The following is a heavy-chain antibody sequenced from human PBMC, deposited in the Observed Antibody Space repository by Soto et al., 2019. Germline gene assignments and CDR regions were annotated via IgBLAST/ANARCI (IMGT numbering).Heavy chain of an antibody. CDR2: IYHSGST. J-gene: IGHJ1*01. Sequence: QVQLQESGPGLVKPSGTLSLTCAVSGGSISSSNWWSWVRQPPGKGLEWIGEIYHSGSTNYNPSLKSRVTISVDKSKNQFSLKLSSVTAADKAVYYCASERRSYSSAEYFQHWGQGTLVTVSS. CDR1: GGSISSSNW. V-gene: IGHV4-4*02. D-gene: IGHD1-26*01. CDR3: ASERRSYSSAEYFQH.